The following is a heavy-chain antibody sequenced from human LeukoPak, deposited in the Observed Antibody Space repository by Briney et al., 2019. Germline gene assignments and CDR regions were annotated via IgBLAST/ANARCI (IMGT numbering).Heavy chain of an antibody. Sequence: PSETLSLTCTVSGYSISSGYYWGWIRQPPGKGLEWIGSIYHSGSTYYNPSLKSRVTISVDTSKNQFSLKLSSVTAADTAVYYCARGRGYNYPIDDWGQGTLVTVSS. J-gene: IGHJ4*02. CDR2: IYHSGST. V-gene: IGHV4-38-2*02. D-gene: IGHD5-18*01. CDR1: GYSISSGYY. CDR3: ARGRGYNYPIDD.